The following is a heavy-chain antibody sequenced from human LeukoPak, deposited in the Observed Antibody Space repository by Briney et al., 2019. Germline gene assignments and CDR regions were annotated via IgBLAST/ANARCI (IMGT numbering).Heavy chain of an antibody. D-gene: IGHD2-15*01. Sequence: PGGSLRLSCAASGFTFSSYGMQWVRQAPGQGLEGVAFIRYDGNDKYYADSVKGRFTISRDNSKNTLFLQMNSLRAEDTAVYYCAKKLAAAEGDWFDPWGQGTLVTVSS. J-gene: IGHJ5*02. CDR3: AKKLAAAEGDWFDP. CDR2: IRYDGNDK. CDR1: GFTFSSYG. V-gene: IGHV3-30*02.